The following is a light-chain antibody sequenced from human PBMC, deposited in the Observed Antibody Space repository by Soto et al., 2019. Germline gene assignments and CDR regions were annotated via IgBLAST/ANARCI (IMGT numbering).Light chain of an antibody. Sequence: QPVLTQSPSASASQGASVKLTCTLSSGHSSYAIAWHQQQPEKGPRYLMKLNSDGSHSKGDGIPDRFSGSSSGAERYLTISSLQSEDEGDYYCQTWGTGVVFGGGTKLTVL. CDR3: QTWGTGVV. V-gene: IGLV4-69*02. J-gene: IGLJ2*01. CDR1: SGHSSYA. CDR2: LNSDGSH.